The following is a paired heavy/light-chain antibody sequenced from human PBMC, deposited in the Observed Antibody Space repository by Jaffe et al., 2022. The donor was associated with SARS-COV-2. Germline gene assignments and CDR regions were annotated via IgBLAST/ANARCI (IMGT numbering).Light chain of an antibody. CDR1: QSVSRN. CDR2: RAS. CDR3: QQYNNWPPYT. V-gene: IGKV3-15*01. J-gene: IGKJ2*01. Sequence: EIVMTQSPATLSVSPGERATLSCRASQSVSRNLAWYQQKPGQAPRLLIYRASNTATGIPARFSGSGSGTEFTLTISGLQSEDFAVYYCQQYNNWPPYTFGQGTKLEIK.
Heavy chain of an antibody. CDR1: GFTFSSYN. Sequence: EVQVVESGGGLVQPGGSLRLSCEASGFTFSSYNMHWVRQATGRGLEWVSGIGPAGDTFYSGSVKGRFTISRENAKNSLYLQMNSLRVGDTAVYYCARATYEGDFDHWGQGTLVTVSS. J-gene: IGHJ4*02. CDR2: IGPAGDT. D-gene: IGHD2-21*01. V-gene: IGHV3-13*01. CDR3: ARATYEGDFDH.